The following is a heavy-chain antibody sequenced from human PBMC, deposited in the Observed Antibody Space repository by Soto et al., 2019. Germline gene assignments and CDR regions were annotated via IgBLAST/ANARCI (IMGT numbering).Heavy chain of an antibody. CDR2: IFPDDSDT. CDR3: FRGGVTSRTFDY. V-gene: IGHV5-51*01. CDR1: GYIIKNYW. J-gene: IGHJ4*02. D-gene: IGHD3-16*01. Sequence: GESLKISCKASGYIIKNYWIGWVRQMPGQGLEWRGIIFPDDSDTRYSPSFQGHVPISVDKSISTAYVQWSSLKASDSAIYYCFRGGVTSRTFDYWGQGTLVTVSS.